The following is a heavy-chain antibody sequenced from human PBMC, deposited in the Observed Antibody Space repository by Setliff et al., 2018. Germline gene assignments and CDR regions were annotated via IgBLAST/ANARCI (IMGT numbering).Heavy chain of an antibody. D-gene: IGHD3-3*01. CDR1: GFTLSIYA. V-gene: IGHV3-23*01. Sequence: PGGSLRLSCAASGFTLSIYAXAWVRQAPGKGLEWVSIISGDSSFTNHADSVKXXXXISXXXSXXXXXXXXXXXXXXXXXXXXCAKAGGSGFGMDYLDSWGQGTLVTVSS. J-gene: IGHJ4*02. CDR2: ISGDSSFT. CDR3: AKAGGSGFGMDYLDS.